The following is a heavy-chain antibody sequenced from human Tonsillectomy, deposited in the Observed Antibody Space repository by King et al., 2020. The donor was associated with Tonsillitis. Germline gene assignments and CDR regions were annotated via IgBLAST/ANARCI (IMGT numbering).Heavy chain of an antibody. CDR1: GFTFSDYY. CDR2: ISSSSSYT. CDR3: ARVLGIAAAGGGLNYYGMDV. D-gene: IGHD6-13*01. J-gene: IGHJ6*02. Sequence: VQLVESGGGLVKPGGSLRLSCAASGFTFSDYYISWIRQAPGKGLEWVSYISSSSSYTNYADSVKGRFTISRDNAKNSLYLQMNSLRAEDTAVYYCARVLGIAAAGGGLNYYGMDVWGQGTTVTVSS. V-gene: IGHV3-11*06.